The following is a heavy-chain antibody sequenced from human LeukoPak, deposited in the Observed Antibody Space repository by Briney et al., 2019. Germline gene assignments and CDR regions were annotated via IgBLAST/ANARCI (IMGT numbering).Heavy chain of an antibody. CDR3: AKEGEMATIYFDY. CDR1: GGSFSGYY. J-gene: IGHJ4*02. CDR2: INHSGST. V-gene: IGHV4-34*01. Sequence: SETLSLTCAVYGGSFSGYYWSWIRQPPGKGLEWIGEINHSGSTNYNPSLKSRVTISVDTSKIQFSLKLSSVTAADTAVYYCAKEGEMATIYFDYWGQGTLVTVSS. D-gene: IGHD5-24*01.